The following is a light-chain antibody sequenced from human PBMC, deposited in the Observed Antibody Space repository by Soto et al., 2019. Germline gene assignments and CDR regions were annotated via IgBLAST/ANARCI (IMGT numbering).Light chain of an antibody. CDR3: QQSYSPPIS. CDR2: AAS. V-gene: IGKV1-39*01. CDR1: QTINNF. Sequence: DIQMTQSPSSLSASIGDRVIITYRTSQTINNFLNWYQHKPGKAPKLLIYAASTLQSGVPSRFSGSASGTDFSLTISSLQPEDFATYYCQQSYSPPISFGQGTRLEIK. J-gene: IGKJ5*01.